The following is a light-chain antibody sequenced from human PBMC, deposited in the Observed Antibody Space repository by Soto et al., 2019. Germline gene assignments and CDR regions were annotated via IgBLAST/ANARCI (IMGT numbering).Light chain of an antibody. CDR3: NAQADNGKHV. V-gene: IGLV2-8*01. Sequence: QSALTQPPSASGSPGQSVTISCTGNSNDVGHSSFISWYQQHPGKGPKLIIYEVSKRPSGVPDRFSGSKSGNTAPLSVSGLQDEDEADYFCNAQADNGKHVFGTGTKLTVL. CDR2: EVS. CDR1: SNDVGHSSF. J-gene: IGLJ1*01.